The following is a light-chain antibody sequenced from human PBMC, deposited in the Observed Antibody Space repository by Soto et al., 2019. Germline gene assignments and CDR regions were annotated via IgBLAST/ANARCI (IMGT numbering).Light chain of an antibody. CDR3: QKYNSALWS. CDR1: QGITNN. J-gene: IGKJ1*01. V-gene: IGKV1-27*01. CDR2: AAS. Sequence: DIQVTQSPSSLSASVGDRVTITCRASQGITNNLAWYQQRPGKVPKLLIYAASTLQSGVPSRFSGSGSGTDFTLTISSLQPEDVATYYCQKYNSALWSFGQGTKVEIK.